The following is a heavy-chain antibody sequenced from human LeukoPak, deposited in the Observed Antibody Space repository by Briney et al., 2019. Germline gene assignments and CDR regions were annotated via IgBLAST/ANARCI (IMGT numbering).Heavy chain of an antibody. D-gene: IGHD1-1*01. CDR2: INTNGRTI. Sequence: TGGSLRLSCAAPGFTFSSYEMNWVRQAPGKGLEWLSYINTNGRTIDYADSVKGRFTISRDNAKNSLYLQMNSLRAEDTAVYYCARDSSWSPDYWGQGTLVTVSS. CDR1: GFTFSSYE. CDR3: ARDSSWSPDY. V-gene: IGHV3-48*03. J-gene: IGHJ4*02.